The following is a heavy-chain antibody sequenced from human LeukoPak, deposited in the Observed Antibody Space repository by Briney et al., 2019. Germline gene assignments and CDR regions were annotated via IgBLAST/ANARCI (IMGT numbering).Heavy chain of an antibody. V-gene: IGHV3-48*04. Sequence: GGSLRLSCAASGFTFSGYSMNWVRQAPGKGLEWVSFISGSGSTKSYADSVKGRFTISRDNAKNLLYLQMNSLRAEDTAVYYCARNADSSATGAFDIWGQGTMVTVSS. D-gene: IGHD3-22*01. CDR2: ISGSGSTK. CDR1: GFTFSGYS. J-gene: IGHJ3*02. CDR3: ARNADSSATGAFDI.